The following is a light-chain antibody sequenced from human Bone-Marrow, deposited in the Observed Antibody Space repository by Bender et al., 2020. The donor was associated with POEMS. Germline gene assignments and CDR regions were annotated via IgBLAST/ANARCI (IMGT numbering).Light chain of an antibody. J-gene: IGLJ3*02. CDR3: QTWGPGIRV. Sequence: QSALAQPRSVSGSPGQSVTISCTGTNSDVGGYNYVSWYQQHPGKAPKLLISDVIKRHSGVPDRFSGSKSGNTASLTISGLQAEDEADYYCQTWGPGIRVFGGGTQLTVL. V-gene: IGLV2-11*01. CDR2: DVI. CDR1: NSDVGGYNY.